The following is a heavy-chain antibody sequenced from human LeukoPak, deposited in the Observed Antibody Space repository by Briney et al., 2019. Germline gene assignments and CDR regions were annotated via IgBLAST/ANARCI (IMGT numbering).Heavy chain of an antibody. Sequence: ASVKVSCKAYGGTFSSYAISWVRQAPGQGLEWMGGIIPILGTANYAQKFQGRVTITTDESTSTAYMELSSLRSEDTAVYYCARETGYDIFDYWGQGTLVTVSS. CDR2: IIPILGTA. CDR3: ARETGYDIFDY. D-gene: IGHD3-9*01. V-gene: IGHV1-69*05. J-gene: IGHJ4*02. CDR1: GGTFSSYA.